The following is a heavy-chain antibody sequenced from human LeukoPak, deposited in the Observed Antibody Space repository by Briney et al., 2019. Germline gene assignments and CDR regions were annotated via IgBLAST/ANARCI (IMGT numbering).Heavy chain of an antibody. V-gene: IGHV3-21*01. D-gene: IGHD3-22*01. Sequence: GGSLRLSCAASGFTFSSYSMNWVRQAPGKGLEWVSSISSSSSYIYYADSVKGRFTISRDNAKNSLYLQMNSLRAEDTAVYYCARGEYYYDSSGYYYLFGYWGQGTLVTVSS. CDR3: ARGEYYYDSSGYYYLFGY. CDR1: GFTFSSYS. CDR2: ISSSSSYI. J-gene: IGHJ4*02.